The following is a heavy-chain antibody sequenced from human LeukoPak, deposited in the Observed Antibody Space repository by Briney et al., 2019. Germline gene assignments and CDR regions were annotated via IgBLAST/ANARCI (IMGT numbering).Heavy chain of an antibody. D-gene: IGHD2-15*01. CDR1: GFTFSSYG. CDR3: AKAPVGHCSGAICYPLDY. J-gene: IGHJ4*02. V-gene: IGHV3-23*01. CDR2: ISGSDTGT. Sequence: PGGSLRLSCAASGFTFSSYGMHWVRQAPGKGLEWVSAISGSDTGTYYADSVKGRFTISRDNSKNMLFLQMNSLRAEDTAVYYCAKAPVGHCSGAICYPLDYWGQGILVSVSS.